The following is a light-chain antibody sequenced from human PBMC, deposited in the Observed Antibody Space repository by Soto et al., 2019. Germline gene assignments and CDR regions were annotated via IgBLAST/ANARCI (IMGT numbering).Light chain of an antibody. CDR2: VNSGGSH. CDR1: SGHSNYA. J-gene: IGLJ7*01. V-gene: IGLV4-69*01. Sequence: QSVLTQSPSASASLGASVKLTCTLSSGHSNYAIAWHQQQPEKGPRYLMKVNSGGSHIKADGIPDRFSGSSSGAERYLFISSLQSEDEADYYCQTWGTGSAIVVFGGGTQLTVL. CDR3: QTWGTGSAIVV.